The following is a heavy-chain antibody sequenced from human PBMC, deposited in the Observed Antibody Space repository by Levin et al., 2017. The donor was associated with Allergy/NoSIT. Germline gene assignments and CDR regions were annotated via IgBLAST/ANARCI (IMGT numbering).Heavy chain of an antibody. CDR2: IYWDDEK. CDR3: ARGRSSAGLAFDS. J-gene: IGHJ4*02. D-gene: IGHD3-22*01. Sequence: SGPTLVKVTQTLTLTCTVSGFSLSSSGVCVSWIRQPPGKAPEWLARIYWDDEKYYSTSLKARPTISKDTSKNQVVLTMTNMDPVDTATYYCARGRSSAGLAFDSWGQGTLVTVAS. CDR1: GFSLSSSGVC. V-gene: IGHV2-70*11.